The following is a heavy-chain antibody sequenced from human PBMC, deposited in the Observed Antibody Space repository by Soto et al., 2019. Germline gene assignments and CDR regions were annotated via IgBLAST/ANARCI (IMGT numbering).Heavy chain of an antibody. J-gene: IGHJ4*02. CDR2: ISGSGDFT. D-gene: IGHD3-10*01. CDR3: AKGFYGSGSYYNERAFDS. Sequence: GGSLRLSCAASGFTFSSYAMSWVRQAPGKGLEWVSAISGSGDFTYYADSVKGRFTISRDNPKNTIYLQMNSLRAENTAVYYCAKGFYGSGSYYNERAFDSWGQGTLVTVAS. V-gene: IGHV3-23*01. CDR1: GFTFSSYA.